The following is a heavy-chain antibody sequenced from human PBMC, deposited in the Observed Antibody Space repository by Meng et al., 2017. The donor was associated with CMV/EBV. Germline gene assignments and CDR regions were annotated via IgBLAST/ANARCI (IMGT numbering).Heavy chain of an antibody. V-gene: IGHV3-53*01. CDR1: GFTVSNNY. CDR2: IYSEGTT. Sequence: LVESGGGLIQPGGSLRLSCAASGFTVSNNYMRWLRQAPGKGLEWVSLIYSEGTTDYADSVKGRFTISRDNSKNTLYLQMNSLRAEDTAVYYCARDGNYHGVWGQGTLVTVSS. D-gene: IGHD1-7*01. CDR3: ARDGNYHGV. J-gene: IGHJ4*02.